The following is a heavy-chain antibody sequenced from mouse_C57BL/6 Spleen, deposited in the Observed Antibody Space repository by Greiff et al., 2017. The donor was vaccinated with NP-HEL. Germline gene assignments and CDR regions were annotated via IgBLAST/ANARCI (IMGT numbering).Heavy chain of an antibody. CDR1: GYTFTSYG. CDR3: ARLDYYGSSPHYWYFDV. D-gene: IGHD1-1*01. CDR2: IYPRSGNT. J-gene: IGHJ1*03. Sequence: QVQLQQSGAELARPGASVKLSCKASGYTFTSYGISWVKQRTGQGLEWIGEIYPRSGNTYYNEKFKGKATLTADKSSSTAYMELRSLTSEDSAVYFCARLDYYGSSPHYWYFDVWGTGTTVTVSS. V-gene: IGHV1-81*01.